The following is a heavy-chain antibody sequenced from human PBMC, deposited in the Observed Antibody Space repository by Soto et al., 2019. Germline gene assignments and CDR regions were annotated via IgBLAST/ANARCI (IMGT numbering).Heavy chain of an antibody. Sequence: QVQLVQSGAEVKKPGASVKVSCKASGYTFTSYAMHWVRRAPGQRLEWMGWINAGNGNTKYSQKFQGRVTITRDTSASTAYMELSSLRSEDTAVYYCARDRFPSWWELPFDYWGQGTLVTVSS. CDR2: INAGNGNT. V-gene: IGHV1-3*01. CDR3: ARDRFPSWWELPFDY. CDR1: GYTFTSYA. J-gene: IGHJ4*02. D-gene: IGHD2-15*01.